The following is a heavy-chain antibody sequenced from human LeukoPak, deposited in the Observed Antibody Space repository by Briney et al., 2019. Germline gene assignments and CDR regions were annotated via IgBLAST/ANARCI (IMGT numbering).Heavy chain of an antibody. D-gene: IGHD3-22*01. CDR2: INSDGSST. J-gene: IGHJ4*02. CDR3: ARALSGYFVYYFDS. V-gene: IGHV3-74*01. CDR1: GFTFSNYW. Sequence: PGGSLRLSCAASGFTFSNYWMHWVRQAPGKGLVWVSRINSDGSSTNYADSVKGRFTISRDSAKNTLYLQMNSLRTEDTAVYYCARALSGYFVYYFDSWGLGTLATVSS.